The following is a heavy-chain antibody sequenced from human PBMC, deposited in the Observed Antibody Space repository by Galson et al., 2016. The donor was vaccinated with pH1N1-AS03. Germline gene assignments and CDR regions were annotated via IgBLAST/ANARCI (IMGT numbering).Heavy chain of an antibody. CDR1: GFSLSTSGMC. D-gene: IGHD4-17*01. CDR3: ALYFYGDYSNWFDP. Sequence: PALVKPTQTLTLTCTFSGFSLSTSGMCVSWIRQPPGKALEWLALIDWDDDKYYSTSLKTRLTISKDTSKNQVVLTMTNMDPVDTAMYYCALYFYGDYSNWFDPWGQGTRVTFSS. CDR2: IDWDDDK. V-gene: IGHV2-70*01. J-gene: IGHJ5*02.